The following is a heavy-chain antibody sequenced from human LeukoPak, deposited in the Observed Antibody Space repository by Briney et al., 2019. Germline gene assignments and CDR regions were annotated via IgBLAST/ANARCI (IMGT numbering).Heavy chain of an antibody. D-gene: IGHD5-24*01. CDR3: ARDFGWLQSLSSDY. V-gene: IGHV4-39*07. CDR2: IYYSGST. CDR1: GGSISSSSYY. J-gene: IGHJ4*02. Sequence: SETLSLTCTVSGGSISSSSYYWGWIRQPPGKGLEWIGSIYYSGSTYYNPSLKSRVTISVDTSKNQFSLKLSSVTAADTAVYYCARDFGWLQSLSSDYCGQGTLVPDSS.